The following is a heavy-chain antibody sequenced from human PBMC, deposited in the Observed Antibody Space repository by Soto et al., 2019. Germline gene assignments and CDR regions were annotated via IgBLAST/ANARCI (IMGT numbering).Heavy chain of an antibody. D-gene: IGHD2-2*01. Sequence: VSGKSAGVTCSSYAISWVRQAPGQGLEWMGGIIPIFGTANYAQQFQGRVTITADESTSTAYMELSSLRSEDTAVYYCASYRGTSMTKISYYGMDVWRQ. CDR3: ASYRGTSMTKISYYGMDV. V-gene: IGHV1-69*01. CDR2: IIPIFGTA. J-gene: IGHJ6*02. CDR1: GVTCSSYA.